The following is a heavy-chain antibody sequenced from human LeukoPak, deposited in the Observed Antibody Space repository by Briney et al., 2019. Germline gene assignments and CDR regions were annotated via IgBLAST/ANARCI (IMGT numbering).Heavy chain of an antibody. V-gene: IGHV4-39*02. D-gene: IGHD2-21*01. CDR1: GGSISSTTYY. Sequence: SETLSLTCIVSGGSISSTTYYWGWIRQPPGKGLEWIGSIHYSGSTYYNPSLKSRVTISVDTSKNHFSLKLGSVTAADTAVYYCARIAIEWFDPWGQGTPVTVSS. CDR3: ARIAIEWFDP. CDR2: IHYSGST. J-gene: IGHJ5*02.